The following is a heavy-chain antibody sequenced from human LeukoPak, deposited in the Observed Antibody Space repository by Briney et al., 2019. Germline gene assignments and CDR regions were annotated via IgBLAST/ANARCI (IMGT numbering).Heavy chain of an antibody. Sequence: ASVKVSCKASGYTFTGYYMHWVRQAPGQGLEWMGWINPNSGGTNYAQKFQGRVTTTRDTSISTAYMELSRLRSDDTAVYYCARVRGYYGSARGAFDIWGQGTMVTVSS. CDR3: ARVRGYYGSARGAFDI. D-gene: IGHD3-10*01. J-gene: IGHJ3*02. CDR1: GYTFTGYY. CDR2: INPNSGGT. V-gene: IGHV1-2*02.